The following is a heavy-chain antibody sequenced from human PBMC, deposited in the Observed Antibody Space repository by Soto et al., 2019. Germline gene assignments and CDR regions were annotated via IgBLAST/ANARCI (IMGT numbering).Heavy chain of an antibody. J-gene: IGHJ5*02. CDR1: GYTFTSYE. Sequence: QVQLVQSGAEVRKPGASVKVSCKASGYTFTSYEINWVRQAPGQGLEWMGWMNPNSGDTGYSPKFQGSVTMTWNTSISTAYMELRSLRLEDTAVYYCARGWDGDWFDPWGQGTLVTVSS. CDR2: MNPNSGDT. V-gene: IGHV1-8*01. CDR3: ARGWDGDWFDP. D-gene: IGHD1-26*01.